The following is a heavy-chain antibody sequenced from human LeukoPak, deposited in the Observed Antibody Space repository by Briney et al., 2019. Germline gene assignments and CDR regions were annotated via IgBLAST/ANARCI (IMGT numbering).Heavy chain of an antibody. J-gene: IGHJ4*02. D-gene: IGHD1-26*01. CDR1: GFTFDDYA. CDR2: ISWNSGSI. CDR3: VRDRGTYRPIDY. Sequence: GGSLRLSCAASGFTFDDYAMHWVRQAPGKGLEWVSGISWNSGSIGYADSVKGRFTIFRDNAKNSLYLQMNSLRAEDTAIYYCVRDRGTYRPIDYWGQGTLVTVSS. V-gene: IGHV3-9*01.